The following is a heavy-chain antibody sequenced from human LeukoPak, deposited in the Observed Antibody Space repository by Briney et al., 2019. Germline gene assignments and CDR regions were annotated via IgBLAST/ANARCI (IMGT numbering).Heavy chain of an antibody. CDR2: MNPRDNT. CDR1: GYTSTSPD. CDR3: AIYTQHYGFDI. J-gene: IGHJ3*02. Sequence: ASVKVSCKASGYTSTSPDINWVRQATGRGLEWLGWMNPRDNTGYAQKFQGRVTLTRDKSINTAYMELSSLRSEDTAVYYCAIYTQHYGFDIWGQGTMVTVSA. V-gene: IGHV1-8*01. D-gene: IGHD3-3*02.